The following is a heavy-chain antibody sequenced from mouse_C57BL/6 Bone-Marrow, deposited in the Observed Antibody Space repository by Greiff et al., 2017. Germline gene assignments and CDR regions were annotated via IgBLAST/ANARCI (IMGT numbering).Heavy chain of an antibody. CDR1: GYTFTSYW. CDR3: ARSGRSWWAY. J-gene: IGHJ3*01. V-gene: IGHV1-64*01. CDR2: IHPNSGST. D-gene: IGHD3-1*01. Sequence: QVQLQQPGAELVKPGASVKLSCKASGYTFTSYWLHWLNRRPGQGLEWIGMIHPNSGSTNYNEKFKSKATLTVDKSSSTAYMQLSSLTSEDSAVYYCARSGRSWWAYWGQGTLVTVSA.